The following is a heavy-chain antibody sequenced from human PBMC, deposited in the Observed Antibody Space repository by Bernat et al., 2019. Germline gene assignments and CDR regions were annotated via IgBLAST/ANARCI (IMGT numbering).Heavy chain of an antibody. CDR2: IIPIFGTA. J-gene: IGHJ3*02. D-gene: IGHD6-19*01. CDR3: AKNEDRSSSGWYVAFDI. CDR1: GGTFSSYA. Sequence: QVQLVQSGAEVKKPGSSVKVSCKASGGTFSSYAISWVRQAPGQGLEWMGGIIPIFGTANYAQKFQGRVTINAEESTSTAYMELSSLRYEDTAVYYCAKNEDRSSSGWYVAFDIWGQGKMVTVSS. V-gene: IGHV1-69*01.